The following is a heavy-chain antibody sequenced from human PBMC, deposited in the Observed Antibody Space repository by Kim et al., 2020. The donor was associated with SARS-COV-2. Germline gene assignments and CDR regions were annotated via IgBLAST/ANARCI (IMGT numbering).Heavy chain of an antibody. V-gene: IGHV4-39*07. CDR3: ARVNPRTFSGDFDY. J-gene: IGHJ4*02. CDR1: GGSISSSSYY. Sequence: SETLSLTCTVSGGSISSSSYYWGWIRQPPGKGLEWIGSIYYSGSTYYNPSLKSRVTISVDTSKNQFSLKLSSVTAADTAVYYCARVNPRTFSGDFDYWGQGTLVTVSS. D-gene: IGHD3-16*01. CDR2: IYYSGST.